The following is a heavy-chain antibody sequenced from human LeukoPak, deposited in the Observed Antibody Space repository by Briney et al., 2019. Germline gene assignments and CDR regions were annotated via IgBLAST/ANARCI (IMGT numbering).Heavy chain of an antibody. D-gene: IGHD1-7*01. CDR2: IWYDGSNK. CDR3: AREGSLELDTYYYYYGMDV. J-gene: IGHJ6*02. V-gene: IGHV3-33*01. Sequence: IWYDGSNKYYADSVKGRFTISRDNSKNTLYLQMNSLRAEDTAVYYCAREGSLELDTYYYYYGMDVWGQGTTVTVSS.